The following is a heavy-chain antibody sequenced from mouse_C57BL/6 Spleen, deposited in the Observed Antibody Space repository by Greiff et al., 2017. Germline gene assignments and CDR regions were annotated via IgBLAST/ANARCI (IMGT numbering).Heavy chain of an antibody. CDR3: ASRGGYYPVCYFDY. D-gene: IGHD2-3*01. CDR1: GYTFTGYW. CDR2: ILPGSGST. Sequence: VQLQQSGAELMKPGASVKLSCKATGYTFTGYWIEWVKQRPGHGLEWIGEILPGSGSTNYNEKFKGKATFTADTSSNTASMQLSSLTTEDSAIYSCASRGGYYPVCYFDYWGQGTTLTVSS. J-gene: IGHJ2*01. V-gene: IGHV1-9*01.